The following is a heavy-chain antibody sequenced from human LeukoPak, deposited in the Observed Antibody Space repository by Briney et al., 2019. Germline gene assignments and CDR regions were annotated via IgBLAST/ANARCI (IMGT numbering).Heavy chain of an antibody. Sequence: PGGSLRLSCAASGFTFSSYAMHWVRQAPGKGLEWVAVISYDGSNKYYADSVKGRFTISRDNSKNTLYLQMNSLRAEDTAVYYCARDLAGWDSSGYYSPQSPDYWGQGTLVTVSS. J-gene: IGHJ4*02. CDR2: ISYDGSNK. V-gene: IGHV3-30-3*01. CDR1: GFTFSSYA. D-gene: IGHD3-22*01. CDR3: ARDLAGWDSSGYYSPQSPDY.